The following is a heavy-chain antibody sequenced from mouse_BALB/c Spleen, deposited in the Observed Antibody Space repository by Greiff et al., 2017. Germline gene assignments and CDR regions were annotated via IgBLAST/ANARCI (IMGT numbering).Heavy chain of an antibody. CDR3: NGAGAMDY. J-gene: IGHJ4*01. V-gene: IGHV14-4*02. CDR1: GFNIKDYY. CDR2: IDPENGDT. Sequence: EVQLQQSGAELVRSGASVKLSCTASGFNIKDYYMHWVKQRPEQGLEWIGWIDPENGDTEYAPKFQGKATMTADTSSNTAYLQLSSLTSEDTAVYYCNGAGAMDYWGQGTSVTVSS. D-gene: IGHD3-3*01.